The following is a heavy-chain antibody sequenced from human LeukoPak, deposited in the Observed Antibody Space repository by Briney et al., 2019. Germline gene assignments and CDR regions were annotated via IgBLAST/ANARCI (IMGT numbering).Heavy chain of an antibody. CDR2: FYSGGAT. J-gene: IGHJ6*02. Sequence: PRGSLRLSCAASGFIVSANYMSWVRQTPGKGLEWVSIFYSGGATFYVDSVKGRFTISRDNSKNMLYLQMNSLRAGDTAVYYCARGRGLDVWGQGTTVTVSS. V-gene: IGHV3-53*01. CDR3: ARGRGLDV. CDR1: GFIVSANY. D-gene: IGHD2-15*01.